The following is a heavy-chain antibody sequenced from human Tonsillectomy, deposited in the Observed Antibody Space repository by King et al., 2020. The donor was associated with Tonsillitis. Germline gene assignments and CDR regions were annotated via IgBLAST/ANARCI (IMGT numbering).Heavy chain of an antibody. CDR3: ARDGWGYCSSTSCPDAFDI. CDR1: GGTFSSYA. J-gene: IGHJ3*02. CDR2: IIPIFGTA. D-gene: IGHD2-2*01. V-gene: IGHV1-69*01. Sequence: QLVQSGAEVKKPGSSVKVSCKASGGTFSSYAISWVRQAPGQGLEWMGGIIPIFGTANYAQKFQGRVTITADESTRTAYMELSSLRSEDTAVYYCARDGWGYCSSTSCPDAFDIWGQGTMVTVSS.